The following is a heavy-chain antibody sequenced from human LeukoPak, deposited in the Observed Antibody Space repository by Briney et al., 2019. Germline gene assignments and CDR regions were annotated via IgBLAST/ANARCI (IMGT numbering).Heavy chain of an antibody. CDR2: ISAYNGNT. V-gene: IGHV1-18*01. D-gene: IGHD2-15*01. CDR1: GYTFTSYG. Sequence: ASVKVSCKASGYTFTSYGISWVRQAPGQGLEWMGWISAYNGNTNSARKLQGRVTMTTDTSTSTTYMELRSLRSDDTAVYYCARGIGCSSGSCYSGTVDYGMDVWGQGTTVTVSS. CDR3: ARGIGCSSGSCYSGTVDYGMDV. J-gene: IGHJ6*02.